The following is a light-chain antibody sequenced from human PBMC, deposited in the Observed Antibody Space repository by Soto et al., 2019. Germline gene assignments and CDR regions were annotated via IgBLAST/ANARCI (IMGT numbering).Light chain of an antibody. V-gene: IGLV1-40*01. CDR1: SSNIGAGYD. Sequence: QSVLTQPPSVSGAPGQRVTISCTGGSSNIGAGYDVHWYQQLPGTAPKLLIYGNNNRPSGVPDRFSGSKSGTSASLAITGLQAEDEADYYCQSYDTSLGAYVFGSGTKVTVL. CDR2: GNN. J-gene: IGLJ1*01. CDR3: QSYDTSLGAYV.